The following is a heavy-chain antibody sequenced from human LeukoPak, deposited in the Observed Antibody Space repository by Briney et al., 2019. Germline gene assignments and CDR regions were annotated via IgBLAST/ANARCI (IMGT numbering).Heavy chain of an antibody. J-gene: IGHJ3*02. D-gene: IGHD1-26*01. Sequence: ASVKVSCKASGGTFSSYAISWVRQAPGQGLEWMGGIIPIFGTANYAQKFQGRVTITADESTSTAYMELSSLRSEDTAVYYCARRATHDAFDIWGQGTMITVSS. CDR3: ARRATHDAFDI. CDR1: GGTFSSYA. CDR2: IIPIFGTA. V-gene: IGHV1-69*13.